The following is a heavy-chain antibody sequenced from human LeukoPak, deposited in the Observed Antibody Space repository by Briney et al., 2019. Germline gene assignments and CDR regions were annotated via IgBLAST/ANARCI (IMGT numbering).Heavy chain of an antibody. D-gene: IGHD5-18*01. J-gene: IGHJ5*02. Sequence: SETLSLTCTVSGGSISSYYWSWIRQPPGKGLEWIGYIFYSGSTNYKSSLKSRVTISVDMSKSQFSLKLSSVTAADTAVYYCARHPSAMAGFDPWGQGPLVTVSS. CDR2: IFYSGST. V-gene: IGHV4-59*08. CDR3: ARHPSAMAGFDP. CDR1: GGSISSYY.